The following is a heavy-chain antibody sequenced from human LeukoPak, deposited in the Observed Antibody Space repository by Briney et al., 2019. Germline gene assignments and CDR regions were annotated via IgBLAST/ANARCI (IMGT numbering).Heavy chain of an antibody. V-gene: IGHV3-13*01. J-gene: IGHJ3*02. CDR2: IGTAGDT. D-gene: IGHD3-22*01. Sequence: GGSLRLSCAASGFTFSSYDMHRVRQATGKGLEWVSAIGTAGDTYYPGSVKGRFTISRENAKNSLYLQMNSLRAGDTAVYYCAREARDSSGYYSDDAFDIWGQGTMVTVSS. CDR1: GFTFSSYD. CDR3: AREARDSSGYYSDDAFDI.